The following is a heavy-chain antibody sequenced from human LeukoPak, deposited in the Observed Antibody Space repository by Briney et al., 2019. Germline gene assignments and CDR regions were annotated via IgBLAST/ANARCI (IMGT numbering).Heavy chain of an antibody. Sequence: GRSLRLSCAAAGFTFSSYAISSASQAPGGGLGWVSAITISGGSTYYTDSVKGRFTISRDNSKNTLYLQMNTLRAEDTAIYYCAKGSSGSRPYYFDYWGQGTLVTVSS. J-gene: IGHJ4*02. V-gene: IGHV3-23*01. CDR3: AKGSSGSRPYYFDY. D-gene: IGHD3-22*01. CDR1: GFTFSSYA. CDR2: ITISGGST.